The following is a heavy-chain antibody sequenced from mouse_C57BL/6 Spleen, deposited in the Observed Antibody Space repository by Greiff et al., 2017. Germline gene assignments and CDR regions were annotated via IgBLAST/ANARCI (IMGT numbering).Heavy chain of an antibody. J-gene: IGHJ3*01. CDR3: ARGKGGSSFAWFAY. D-gene: IGHD1-1*02. Sequence: QVQLKQSGPELVKPGASVKISCKASGYAFSSSWMNWVKQRPGKGLEWIGRIYPGDGDTNYNGKFKGKATLTADKSSSTAYMQLSSLTSADSAVXFCARGKGGSSFAWFAYWGQGTLVTVSA. CDR2: IYPGDGDT. CDR1: GYAFSSSW. V-gene: IGHV1-82*01.